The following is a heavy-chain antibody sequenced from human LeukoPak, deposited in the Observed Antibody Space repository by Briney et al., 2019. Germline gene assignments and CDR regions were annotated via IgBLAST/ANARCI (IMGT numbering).Heavy chain of an antibody. J-gene: IGHJ4*02. Sequence: GRSLRLSCTASGFPSGDYGMSWVSQAPGKGLEWIGFIRSKAYGGTSEYAASVKGRFTISRDDAKSIAYLQMNSLKSEYTAVYYCTSTRYASGGELDYWGQGTLVTVSS. CDR2: IRSKAYGGTS. CDR1: GFPSGDYG. V-gene: IGHV3-49*04. CDR3: TSTRYASGGELDY. D-gene: IGHD3-10*01.